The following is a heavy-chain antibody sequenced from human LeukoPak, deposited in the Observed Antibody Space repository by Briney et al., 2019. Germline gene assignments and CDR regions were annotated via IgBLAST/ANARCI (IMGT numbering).Heavy chain of an antibody. CDR1: GGSISSGDYY. J-gene: IGHJ4*02. V-gene: IGHV4-30-4*01. CDR2: IYYSGST. D-gene: IGHD2-15*01. CDR3: ARAKVLDIVVVVAATNFDY. Sequence: SETLSLTCTVSGGSISSGDYYWSWIRQLPGKGLEWIGYIYYSGSTYYNPPLKSRVTISVDTSKNQFSLKLSSVTAADTAVYYCARAKVLDIVVVVAATNFDYWGQGTLVTVSS.